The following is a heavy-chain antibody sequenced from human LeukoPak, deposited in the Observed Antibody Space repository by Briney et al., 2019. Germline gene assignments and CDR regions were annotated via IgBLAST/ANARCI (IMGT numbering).Heavy chain of an antibody. CDR3: ARDRLPPVGYYDSSGYYYGRDYYYGMDV. CDR1: GFTFSSYA. CDR2: ISYDGSNE. V-gene: IGHV3-30*04. D-gene: IGHD3-22*01. J-gene: IGHJ6*02. Sequence: GRSLRLSCAASGFTFSSYAMHWVRQAPGKGLEWVAVISYDGSNEYYADSVKGRFTISRDNSKNTLYLQMNSLRAEDTAVYYCARDRLPPVGYYDSSGYYYGRDYYYGMDVWGQGTTVTVSS.